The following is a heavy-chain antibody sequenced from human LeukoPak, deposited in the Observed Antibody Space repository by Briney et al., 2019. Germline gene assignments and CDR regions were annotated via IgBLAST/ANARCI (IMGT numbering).Heavy chain of an antibody. J-gene: IGHJ3*01. D-gene: IGHD4-23*01. CDR1: GGSITNYY. Sequence: SETLSLTCTVSGGSITNYYWSWIRQPPGKGLEWIGNIYFSGSTNYNPALKSRVTISVDTSKNQFSLKLSSVTAADTAVYYCARIGGYGGNSPRACDFWGQGTMVTVSS. V-gene: IGHV4-59*01. CDR2: IYFSGST. CDR3: ARIGGYGGNSPRACDF.